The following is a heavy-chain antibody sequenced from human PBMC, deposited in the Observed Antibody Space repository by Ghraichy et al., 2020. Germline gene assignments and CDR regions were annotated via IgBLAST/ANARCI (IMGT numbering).Heavy chain of an antibody. CDR3: ARYDYGGPDY. V-gene: IGHV4-59*08. J-gene: IGHJ4*02. Sequence: SETLSLTCTVSGGSISSYYWSWIRQPPGKGLEWIGYIYYSGSTNYNPSLKSRVTISVDTSKNQFSLKLSSVTAADTAVYYCARYDYGGPDYWGQGTLVTVSS. CDR1: GGSISSYY. D-gene: IGHD4-23*01. CDR2: IYYSGST.